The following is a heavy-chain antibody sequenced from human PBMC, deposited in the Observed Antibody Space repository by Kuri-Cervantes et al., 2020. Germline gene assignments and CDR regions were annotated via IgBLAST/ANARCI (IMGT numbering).Heavy chain of an antibody. D-gene: IGHD1-26*01. V-gene: IGHV3-21*01. J-gene: IGHJ4*02. CDR1: GFTVSSNY. CDR2: ISSSSSYI. CDR3: ARDAGDGSYVAIDY. Sequence: GESLKISCAASGFTVSSNYMSWVRQAPGKGLEWVSSISSSSSYIYYADSVKGRFTISRDNAKNSLYLQMNSLRAEDTAVYYCARDAGDGSYVAIDYWGQGTLVTVSS.